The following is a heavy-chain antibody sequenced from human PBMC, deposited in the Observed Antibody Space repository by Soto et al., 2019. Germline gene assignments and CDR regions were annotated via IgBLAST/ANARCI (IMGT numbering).Heavy chain of an antibody. D-gene: IGHD2-15*01. J-gene: IGHJ6*02. CDR3: ARGDREDILVVVGARPGEYGTDI. CDR1: GFTFRNHA. CDR2: IAHDGSNA. V-gene: IGHV3-30-3*01. Sequence: QVQLVESGGGVVQPGGSLRLSCAASGFTFRNHAMHWVRQAPGKGLECLAVIAHDGSNAFYRDSVKGRFTVSRDNSKNPLYLYMNSLRSEETGVYYCARGDREDILVVVGARPGEYGTDIWGQGTTVIVSS.